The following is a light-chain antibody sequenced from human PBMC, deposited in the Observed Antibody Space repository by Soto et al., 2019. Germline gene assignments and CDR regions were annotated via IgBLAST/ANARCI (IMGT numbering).Light chain of an antibody. CDR3: SSYTSSSTLVV. CDR2: DVS. CDR1: SSDVGGYNY. J-gene: IGLJ2*01. Sequence: QSALTQPASVSGSPGQSITISCTGTSSDVGGYNYVSWYQQHPGKAPKLMIFDVSNRPSGLSNRFSGSKSGNTASLTISGLQAEDEADYYCSSYTSSSTLVVFGGGTK. V-gene: IGLV2-14*01.